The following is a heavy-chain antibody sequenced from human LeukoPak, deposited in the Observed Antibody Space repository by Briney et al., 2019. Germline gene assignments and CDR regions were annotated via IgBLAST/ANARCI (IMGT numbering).Heavy chain of an antibody. Sequence: GGSLRLSCAASGFTFSSNYMSWVRQAPGKGLEWVSVIYSGGSTYYADSVKGRFTISRDNSKNTLYLQMNSLRAEDTAVYYCARALNDFWSGSFGYGMDVWGQGTTVTVSS. D-gene: IGHD3-3*01. CDR3: ARALNDFWSGSFGYGMDV. CDR1: GFTFSSNY. V-gene: IGHV3-66*01. J-gene: IGHJ6*02. CDR2: IYSGGST.